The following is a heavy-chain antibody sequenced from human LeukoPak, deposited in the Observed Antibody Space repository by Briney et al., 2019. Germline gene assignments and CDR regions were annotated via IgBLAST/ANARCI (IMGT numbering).Heavy chain of an antibody. D-gene: IGHD3-16*01. CDR2: IWYDGSNK. CDR3: ARDWGNYYFDY. J-gene: IGHJ4*02. Sequence: PGGSLRLSCAASGFTFSSYGMHWVRQAPGKGLEWVAVIWYDGSNKYYADSVKGRFTISRDNSKNTLYLQMNSLRAEDTAVYYCARDWGNYYFDYWGQGTLVTVSS. CDR1: GFTFSSYG. V-gene: IGHV3-33*01.